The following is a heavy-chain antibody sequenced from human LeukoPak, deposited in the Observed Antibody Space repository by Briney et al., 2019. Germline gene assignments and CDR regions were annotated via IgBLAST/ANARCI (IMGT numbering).Heavy chain of an antibody. CDR3: ARDYRDLTAVTTSDY. V-gene: IGHV3-66*01. CDR2: IYNGSNT. Sequence: PGGSLRVSCAASGFSVTSNYMSWGRQAPGKGLEWVSLIYNGSNTYYAESAKGRFTISRDNSKNTLYIQMNSLRAEDTAVYYCARDYRDLTAVTTSDYWGQGTLLTVSS. CDR1: GFSVTSNY. J-gene: IGHJ4*02. D-gene: IGHD4-17*01.